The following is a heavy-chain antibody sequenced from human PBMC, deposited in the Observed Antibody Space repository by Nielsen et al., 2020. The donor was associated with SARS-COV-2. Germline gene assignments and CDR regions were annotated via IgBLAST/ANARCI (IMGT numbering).Heavy chain of an antibody. CDR1: GFSLTTNGVG. V-gene: IGHV2-5*02. CDR2: IYWDDDK. CDR3: AHRHRLSGNWDNGALDH. Sequence: SGPTLVKPTQPLTLTCTFSGFSLTTNGVGVAWLRQPPGKALEWLAVIYWDDDKRYNPSLRDRLTITKDTSKKQVVLTLSTVDTDDTATYYCAHRHRLSGNWDNGALDHWGQGALVTISS. J-gene: IGHJ4*02. D-gene: IGHD1/OR15-1a*01.